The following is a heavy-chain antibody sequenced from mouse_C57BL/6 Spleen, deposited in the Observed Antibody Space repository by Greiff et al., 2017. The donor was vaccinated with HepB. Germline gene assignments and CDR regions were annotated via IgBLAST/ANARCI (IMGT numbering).Heavy chain of an antibody. CDR1: GYSFTSYY. Sequence: VQLQQSGPELVKPGASVKISCKASGYSFTSYYIHWVKQRSGQGLEWIGWIYPGSGNTKYNEKFKGKATLTADTSSSTAYMQLSSLTSEDSAVYYCARAYYDYDGAWFAYWGQGTLVTVSA. CDR3: ARAYYDYDGAWFAY. V-gene: IGHV1-66*01. D-gene: IGHD2-4*01. J-gene: IGHJ3*01. CDR2: IYPGSGNT.